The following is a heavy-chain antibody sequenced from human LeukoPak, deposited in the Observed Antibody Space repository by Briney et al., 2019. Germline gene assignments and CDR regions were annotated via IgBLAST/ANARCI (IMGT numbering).Heavy chain of an antibody. CDR1: GLTFSSSW. CDR2: VNSDGSRT. CDR3: ARVVDDYDSGGFSWFDY. D-gene: IGHD3-22*01. Sequence: GGALRLSCAGSGLTFSSSWMHWVRQCPGKGLEGVSRVNSDGSRTTYADSVKGRFTISRDNVKSILYLQMTSLRAEDTAVYYCARVVDDYDSGGFSWFDYWGQGTLVTVSS. V-gene: IGHV3-74*03. J-gene: IGHJ4*02.